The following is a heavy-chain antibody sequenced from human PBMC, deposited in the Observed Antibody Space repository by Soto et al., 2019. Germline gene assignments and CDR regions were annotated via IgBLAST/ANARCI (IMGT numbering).Heavy chain of an antibody. CDR1: GYTFTSYD. J-gene: IGHJ4*02. CDR3: ARGEVVVVAAIYYFDY. Sequence: ASVKVSCKASGYTFTSYDINWVRQATGQGLEWMGWMNPNSGNTGYAQKFQGRVTMTRNTSISTAYMELSSLRSEDTAVYYCARGEVVVVAAIYYFDYWGQGTLVTVSS. V-gene: IGHV1-8*01. CDR2: MNPNSGNT. D-gene: IGHD2-15*01.